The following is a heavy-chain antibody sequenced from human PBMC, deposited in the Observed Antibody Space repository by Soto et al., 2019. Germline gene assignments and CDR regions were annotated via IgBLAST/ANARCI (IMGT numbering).Heavy chain of an antibody. D-gene: IGHD3-9*01. CDR3: AGSLRSFDWLSLDY. Sequence: QVQVVESGGGVVQPGRSLRVSCAASGFTFSNYVMHWVRQAPGKGLEWVAVIWYDGSNTYYADSVKGRFTISRDNSKNTLYLQMNSLRAEDTAVYYCAGSLRSFDWLSLDYWGQGTLVTVAS. J-gene: IGHJ4*02. V-gene: IGHV3-33*01. CDR2: IWYDGSNT. CDR1: GFTFSNYV.